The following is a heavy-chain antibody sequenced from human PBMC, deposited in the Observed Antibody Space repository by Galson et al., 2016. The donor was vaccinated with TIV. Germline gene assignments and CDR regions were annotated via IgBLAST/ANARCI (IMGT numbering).Heavy chain of an antibody. CDR1: SGSISSGTYY. CDR2: IYPSGST. V-gene: IGHV4-61*02. CDR3: ARDGYYYYYGMDV. Sequence: TLSLTCTVSSGSISSGTYYWNWIRQPAGKGLEWIGRIYPSGSTNYNPSLESRVTISVDTSKNQFALKLNSVTAAATAVSYCARDGYYYYYGMDVWGQGTTVTVSS. J-gene: IGHJ6*02.